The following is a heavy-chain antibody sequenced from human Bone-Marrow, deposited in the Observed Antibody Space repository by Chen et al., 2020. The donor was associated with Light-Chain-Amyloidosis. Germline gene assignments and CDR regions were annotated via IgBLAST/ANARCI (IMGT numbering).Heavy chain of an antibody. CDR2: IYPDDSDA. CDR3: ARRRDGYNFDY. V-gene: IGHV5-51*01. D-gene: IGHD5-12*01. J-gene: IGHJ4*02. Sequence: IGWVRQMPGKGLEWMGVIYPDDSDARYSPSFEGQVTISADKSITTAYPQWRSLKASDTAMYYCARRRDGYNFDYWGQGTLVTVSS.